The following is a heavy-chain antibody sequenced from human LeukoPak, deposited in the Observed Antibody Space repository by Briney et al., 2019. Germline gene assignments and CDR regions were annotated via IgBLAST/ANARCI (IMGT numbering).Heavy chain of an antibody. CDR1: GGTFSSYA. V-gene: IGHV1-69*04. J-gene: IGHJ5*02. CDR2: IIPILGIA. CDR3: ARGGYYDSSGYPDQGWFDP. D-gene: IGHD3-22*01. Sequence: SVKVSCKASGGTFSSYAISWVRQAPGQGLEWMGRIIPILGIANYAQKFQGRVTITADKSTSTAYMELSSLRSEDTAVYYCARGGYYDSSGYPDQGWFDPWXQGTLVTVSS.